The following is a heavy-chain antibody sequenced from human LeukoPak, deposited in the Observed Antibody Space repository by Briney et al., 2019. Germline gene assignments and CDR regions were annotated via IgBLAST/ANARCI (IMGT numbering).Heavy chain of an antibody. Sequence: GGSLRLSCAASGFTFSSYEMNWVRQAPGKGLEWVSYISSSGSTIYYADSVKGRFTISRDNAKNSLYLEMNSLRAEDTAVYYCASAGYSSSNIWGQGTLVTVSS. V-gene: IGHV3-48*03. D-gene: IGHD6-13*01. CDR1: GFTFSSYE. CDR2: ISSSGSTI. J-gene: IGHJ4*02. CDR3: ASAGYSSSNI.